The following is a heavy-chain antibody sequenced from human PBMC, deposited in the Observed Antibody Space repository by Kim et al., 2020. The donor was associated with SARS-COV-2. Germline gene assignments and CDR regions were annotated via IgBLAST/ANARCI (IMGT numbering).Heavy chain of an antibody. V-gene: IGHV3-33*01. CDR1: GFTFSSYG. CDR2: IWYDGSNK. Sequence: GGSLRLSCAASGFTFSSYGMHWVRQAPGKGLEWVAVIWYDGSNKYYADSVKGRFTISRDNSKNTLYLQMNSLRAEDTAVYYCAREAGYDFWSGYRGMDVWGQGTTVTVSS. J-gene: IGHJ6*02. D-gene: IGHD3-3*01. CDR3: AREAGYDFWSGYRGMDV.